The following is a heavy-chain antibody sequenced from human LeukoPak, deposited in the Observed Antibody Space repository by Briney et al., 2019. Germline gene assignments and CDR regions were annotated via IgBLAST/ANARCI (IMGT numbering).Heavy chain of an antibody. CDR1: GYSISSGYY. Sequence: SETLSLTCTVSGYSISSGYYWGWIRQSPGKGLEWIGHIYHSGETYSNASLKSRLAMSVDTSKNRFPLRLSSVTAADTAVYFCARWGYGSENHFDYWGQGILVTVSS. V-gene: IGHV4-38-2*02. CDR2: IYHSGET. D-gene: IGHD3-10*01. J-gene: IGHJ4*02. CDR3: ARWGYGSENHFDY.